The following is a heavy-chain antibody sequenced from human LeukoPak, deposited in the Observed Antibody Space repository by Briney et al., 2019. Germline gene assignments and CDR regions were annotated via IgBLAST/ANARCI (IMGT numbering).Heavy chain of an antibody. CDR3: ATIDY. V-gene: IGHV3-64*01. CDR2: IDSSGGSI. CDR1: GFIFSSSV. Sequence: PGGSLRLSCAASGFIFSSSVMHWVRQAPGKGLEYVSGIDSSGGSIHYANSLKDRFTISRDNSKNTLYLQMNSLRAEDTAVYYCATIDYWGQGTLVTVSS. J-gene: IGHJ4*02.